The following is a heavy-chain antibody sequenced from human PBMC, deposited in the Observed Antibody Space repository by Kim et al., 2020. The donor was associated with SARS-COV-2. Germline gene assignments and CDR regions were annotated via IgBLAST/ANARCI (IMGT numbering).Heavy chain of an antibody. CDR1: GFTFDDYT. D-gene: IGHD6-13*01. J-gene: IGHJ6*02. V-gene: IGHV3-43*01. Sequence: GGSLRLSCAASGFTFDDYTMHWVRQAPGKGLEWVSLISWDGGSTYYADSVKGRFTISRDNSKNSLYLQMNSLRTEDTALYYCAKEQLVLVYYYGMDVWGQGTTVTVSS. CDR3: AKEQLVLVYYYGMDV. CDR2: ISWDGGST.